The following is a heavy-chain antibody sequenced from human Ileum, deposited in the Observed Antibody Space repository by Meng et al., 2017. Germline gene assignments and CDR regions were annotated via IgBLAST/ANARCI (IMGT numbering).Heavy chain of an antibody. CDR3: ARGHYDKYFDS. D-gene: IGHD3-22*01. V-gene: IGHV4-61*01. Sequence: VPLQESGRGLGRPSETLSLTCTISGGSVNTGSYYWSWSRQPPGKGLEWIGYMYFSGSTKYNASLKSRVSISVDTSKKQFSLNLTSVTAADTAVYYCARGHYDKYFDSWGQGSLVTVSS. J-gene: IGHJ4*02. CDR1: GGSVNTGSYY. CDR2: MYFSGST.